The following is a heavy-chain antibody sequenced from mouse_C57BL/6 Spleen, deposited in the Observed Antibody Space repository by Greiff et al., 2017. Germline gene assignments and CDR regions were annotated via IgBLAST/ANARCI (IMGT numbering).Heavy chain of an antibody. Sequence: DVMLVESGGGLVKPGGSLKLSCAASGFTFSDYGMHWVRQAPEKGLEWVAYISSGSSTIYYADTVKGRFTISRDNAKNTLFLQMTSLRSEDTAMYYCARREPSYWYFDVWGTGTTVTVSS. CDR1: GFTFSDYG. V-gene: IGHV5-17*01. J-gene: IGHJ1*03. CDR2: ISSGSSTI. CDR3: ARREPSYWYFDV.